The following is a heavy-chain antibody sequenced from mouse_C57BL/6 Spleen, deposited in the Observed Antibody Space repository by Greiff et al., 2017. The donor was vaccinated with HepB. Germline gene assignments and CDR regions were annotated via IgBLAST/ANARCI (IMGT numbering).Heavy chain of an antibody. J-gene: IGHJ1*03. V-gene: IGHV3-6*01. CDR3: ARADGYDWYFDV. Sequence: EVQLVESGPGLVKPSQSLSLTCSVTGYSITSGYYWNWIRQFPGNKLEWMGYISYDGSNNYNPSLKNRISITRDTSKNQFFLKLNSVSTEDTATYYCARADGYDWYFDVWGTGTTVTVSS. D-gene: IGHD2-2*01. CDR1: GYSITSGYY. CDR2: ISYDGSN.